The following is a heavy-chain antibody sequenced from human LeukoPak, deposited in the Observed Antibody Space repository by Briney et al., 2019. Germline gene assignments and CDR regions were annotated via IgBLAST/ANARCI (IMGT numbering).Heavy chain of an antibody. J-gene: IGHJ4*02. V-gene: IGHV3-23*01. Sequence: GGSLRLSCAASGFTFTSYAMSWVRQAPGKGLEWVSSVSGSGDGTYYAHSVKGRFTISRDNSKKTLDLHMDSLRAEDTAVYYCAKERLGGNYGVYAVDYWGQGTMVTVSS. CDR1: GFTFTSYA. CDR3: AKERLGGNYGVYAVDY. D-gene: IGHD4-17*01. CDR2: VSGSGDGT.